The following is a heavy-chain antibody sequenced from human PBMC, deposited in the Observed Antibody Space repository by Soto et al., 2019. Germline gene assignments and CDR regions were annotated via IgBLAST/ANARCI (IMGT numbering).Heavy chain of an antibody. CDR1: GFTFSSYG. J-gene: IGHJ3*02. CDR2: ISYDGSNK. V-gene: IGHV3-30*18. D-gene: IGHD3-10*01. CDR3: AKGTLWFGELLDAFDI. Sequence: QVQLVESGGGVVQPGRSLRLSCAASGFTFSSYGMHWVRQAPGKGLEWVAVISYDGSNKYYADSVKGRFTISRDNSKNALYLQMNSVGAEDTAVYYCAKGTLWFGELLDAFDIWGQGTMVTVSS.